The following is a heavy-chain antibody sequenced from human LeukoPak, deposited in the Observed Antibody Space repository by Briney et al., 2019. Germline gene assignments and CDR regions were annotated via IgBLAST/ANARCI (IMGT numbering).Heavy chain of an antibody. CDR1: GGSISSYY. J-gene: IGHJ6*03. Sequence: SDTLSLTCTVSGGSISSYYWSWIRQPPGKGLEWIGYIYTSGSTNYNPSLKSRVTISVDTSKNQFSLRLSSVTAADTAVYYCARRIQLWLHGGFHYYYMDVWGKGTTVTVSS. CDR2: IYTSGST. CDR3: ARRIQLWLHGGFHYYYMDV. D-gene: IGHD5-18*01. V-gene: IGHV4-4*09.